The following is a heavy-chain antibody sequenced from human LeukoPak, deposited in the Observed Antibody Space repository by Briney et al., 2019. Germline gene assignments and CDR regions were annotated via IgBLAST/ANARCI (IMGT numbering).Heavy chain of an antibody. CDR3: ARDLGTPSDY. J-gene: IGHJ4*02. V-gene: IGHV3-48*03. CDR1: GFTFSSYE. CDR2: ISYSWSTI. Sequence: GGSLRLSCAASGFTFSSYEMNWVRQAPGKGLEWVSYISYSWSTIYYADSVKGRFTISRDNAKNSLYLQMNSLRAEDTAVYYCARDLGTPSDYWGQGTLVTVSS. D-gene: IGHD7-27*01.